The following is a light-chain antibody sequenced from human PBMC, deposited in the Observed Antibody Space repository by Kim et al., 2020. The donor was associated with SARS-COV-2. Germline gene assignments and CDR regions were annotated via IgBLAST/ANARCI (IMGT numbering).Light chain of an antibody. CDR1: SNDIGDYNY. Sequence: GQSISSTCTGTSNDIGDYNYSAWYQQHPGKATKPVISGVTKRPSEISNRFSVARSGYTASLTISVLRAEDEADYYCSSFTSSSTLLFGGGTQLTVL. CDR2: GVT. CDR3: SSFTSSSTLL. V-gene: IGLV2-14*04. J-gene: IGLJ2*01.